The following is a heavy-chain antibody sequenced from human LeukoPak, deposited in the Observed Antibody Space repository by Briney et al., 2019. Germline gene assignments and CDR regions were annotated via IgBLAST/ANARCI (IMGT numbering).Heavy chain of an antibody. V-gene: IGHV3-48*01. CDR1: GFTFSSYS. Sequence: PGGSLRLSCAASGFTFSSYSMNWVRQAPGKGLEWVSYISSSSSTIYYADSVKGRFTISRDNAKNSLYLQVNSLRAEDTAVYYCARGLDYWGQGTLVTVSS. CDR2: ISSSSSTI. CDR3: ARGLDY. J-gene: IGHJ4*02.